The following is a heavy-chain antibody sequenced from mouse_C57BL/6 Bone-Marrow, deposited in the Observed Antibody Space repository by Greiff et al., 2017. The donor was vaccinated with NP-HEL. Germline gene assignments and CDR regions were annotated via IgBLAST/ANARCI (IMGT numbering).Heavy chain of an antibody. J-gene: IGHJ4*01. CDR3: ARGYGIYAMDY. Sequence: EVMLVESGGGLVKPGGSLKLSCAASGFTFSSYAMSWVRQTPEKRLEWVATISDGGSYTYYPDNVTGRFTISSDNAKNNLYLQMSHLKSEDTAMYYCARGYGIYAMDYWGQGTSVAVSS. V-gene: IGHV5-4*03. CDR1: GFTFSSYA. CDR2: ISDGGSYT. D-gene: IGHD1-1*01.